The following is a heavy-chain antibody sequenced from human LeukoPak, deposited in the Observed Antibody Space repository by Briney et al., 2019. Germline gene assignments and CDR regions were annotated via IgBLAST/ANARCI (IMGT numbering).Heavy chain of an antibody. CDR2: ISSGSSYI. V-gene: IGHV3-21*01. CDR3: ARAGSSRPNYYFDY. Sequence: GGSLRLSCTASGLTFSTYTMNWVRQAPGKGLEWVSSISSGSSYISYADSVKGRFTISRDNAKNSLNLQMNSLRAEDTAVYYCARAGSSRPNYYFDYWGQGTLVTVSS. J-gene: IGHJ4*02. CDR1: GLTFSTYT. D-gene: IGHD6-13*01.